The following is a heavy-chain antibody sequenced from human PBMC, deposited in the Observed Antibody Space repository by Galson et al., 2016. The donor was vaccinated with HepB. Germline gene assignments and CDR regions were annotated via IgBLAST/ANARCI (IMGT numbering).Heavy chain of an antibody. CDR3: ARGPRTWYLPPYYYFGVDV. J-gene: IGHJ6*02. CDR1: GGTFINYS. CDR2: IIPIYDTT. Sequence: SVKVSCKASGGTFINYSFSWVRQAPGQGLEWTGGIIPIYDTTNYARKFQGRVTITADESTSTVFFDLSSLTSEDTAVYYCARGPRTWYLPPYYYFGVDVWGQGTTVTVSS. D-gene: IGHD6-13*01. V-gene: IGHV1-69*13.